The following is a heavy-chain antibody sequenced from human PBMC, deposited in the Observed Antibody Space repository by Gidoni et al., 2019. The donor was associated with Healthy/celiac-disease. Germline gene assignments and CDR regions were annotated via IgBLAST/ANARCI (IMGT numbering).Heavy chain of an antibody. CDR2: IKQDGSEK. CDR3: AKWSSSWYAGGFYGMDV. V-gene: IGHV3-7*01. Sequence: EVQLVESGGGLVQPGGSLRLSCAASGFTFSSYWMSWVRQAPGKGLEWVANIKQDGSEKYYVDSVKGRFTISRDNAKNSLYLQMNSLRAEDTAVYYCAKWSSSWYAGGFYGMDVWGQGTTVTVSS. CDR1: GFTFSSYW. J-gene: IGHJ6*02. D-gene: IGHD6-13*01.